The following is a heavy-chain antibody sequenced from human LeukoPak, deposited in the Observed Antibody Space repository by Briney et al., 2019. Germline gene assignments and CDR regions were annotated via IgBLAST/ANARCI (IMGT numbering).Heavy chain of an antibody. CDR1: GFTFSSYS. Sequence: GGSLRLSCAASGFTFSSYSMNWVRQAPGKGLEWVSSISSSSSYIYYADSVKGRFTISRDNAKNSLYLQMNSLRAEDTAVYYCARPHSSGISDAFEIWGQGTMVIVSS. D-gene: IGHD3-3*02. CDR2: ISSSSSYI. J-gene: IGHJ3*02. CDR3: ARPHSSGISDAFEI. V-gene: IGHV3-21*01.